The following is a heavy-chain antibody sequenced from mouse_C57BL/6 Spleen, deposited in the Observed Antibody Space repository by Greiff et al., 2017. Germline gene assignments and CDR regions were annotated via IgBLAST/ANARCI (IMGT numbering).Heavy chain of an antibody. V-gene: IGHV5-6*01. J-gene: IGHJ4*01. CDR1: GFTFSSYG. Sequence: EVHLVESGGDLVKPGGSLKLSCAASGFTFSSYGMSWVRQTPDKRLEWVATISSGGSYTYYPDSVKGRFTISRDNAKNTLYLQMSSLKSEDTAMYYCARHIYYYGSSFYYAMDYWGQGTSVTVSS. CDR2: ISSGGSYT. CDR3: ARHIYYYGSSFYYAMDY. D-gene: IGHD1-1*01.